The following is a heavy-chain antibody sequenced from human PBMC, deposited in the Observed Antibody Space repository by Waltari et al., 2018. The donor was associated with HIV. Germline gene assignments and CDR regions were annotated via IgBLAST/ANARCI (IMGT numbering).Heavy chain of an antibody. J-gene: IGHJ4*02. Sequence: DVQLVQSGAEIKKSGESLKFSRKGSGHSFAPNWIGWARQMPGKGLDWKAIIYPDDSDARYNPSFRGQVTISVDRSISTAHLSWRRLKTSDTGIYYCVTSAYGANSWIDYWGQGTPVTVSS. CDR1: GHSFAPNW. CDR3: VTSAYGANSWIDY. V-gene: IGHV5-51*01. D-gene: IGHD3-10*01. CDR2: IYPDDSDA.